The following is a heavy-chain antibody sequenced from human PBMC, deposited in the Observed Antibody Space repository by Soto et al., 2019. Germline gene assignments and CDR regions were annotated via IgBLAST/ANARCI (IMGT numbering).Heavy chain of an antibody. CDR1: GFTFSSCA. J-gene: IGHJ3*02. D-gene: IGHD6-13*01. V-gene: IGHV3-23*01. Sequence: GGSLRLSCAASGFTFSSCAMSWVRQAPGKGLEWVSAISGSGGSTYYADSVKGRFTISRDNSKNTLYLQMNSLRAEDTAVYYCAKDREQLVAIGAFDIWGQGTMVTVSS. CDR2: ISGSGGST. CDR3: AKDREQLVAIGAFDI.